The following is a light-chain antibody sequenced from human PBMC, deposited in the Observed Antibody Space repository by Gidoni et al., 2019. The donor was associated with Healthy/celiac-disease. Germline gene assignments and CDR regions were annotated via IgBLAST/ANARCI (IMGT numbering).Light chain of an antibody. CDR3: QQYYSTLT. CDR1: QSVLYSSNNKNY. Sequence: DIVMTQSPDSLAVSLGERATINCKPSQSVLYSSNNKNYLAWYQQKPGQPPKLLIYWASTRESGVPDRFSGSGSGTDFTLTISSLQAEDVAVYYCQQYYSTLTFGQGTKLEIK. V-gene: IGKV4-1*01. CDR2: WAS. J-gene: IGKJ2*01.